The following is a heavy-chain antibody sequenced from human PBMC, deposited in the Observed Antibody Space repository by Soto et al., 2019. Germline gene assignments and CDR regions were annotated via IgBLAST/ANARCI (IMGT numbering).Heavy chain of an antibody. CDR2: ISYDGSNK. D-gene: IGHD3-22*01. CDR3: AKTSPWGNTPRPDDIRDY. J-gene: IGHJ4*02. CDR1: GFTFSSYG. V-gene: IGHV3-30*18. Sequence: GGSLRLSCAASGFTFSSYGMHWVRQAPGKGLEWVAVISYDGSNKYYADSVKGRFTISRENSKNTLYLQMNSLRAEDTAVYYCAKTSPWGNTPRPDDIRDYWGQGTLVTVSS.